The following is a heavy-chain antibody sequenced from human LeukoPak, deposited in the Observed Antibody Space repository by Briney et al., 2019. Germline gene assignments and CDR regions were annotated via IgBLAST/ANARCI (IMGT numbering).Heavy chain of an antibody. CDR2: INSDGSST. V-gene: IGHV3-74*01. J-gene: IGHJ4*02. Sequence: PGGSLRLSCAASGFTFSSYWMHWVRQAPGKGLVWVSRINSDGSSTSYADSVKGRFTISRDNAKNTLYLQMNSLRAEDTAVYYCAKDISTWPEYFDFWGQGTLVTVSS. CDR3: AKDISTWPEYFDF. CDR1: GFTFSSYW.